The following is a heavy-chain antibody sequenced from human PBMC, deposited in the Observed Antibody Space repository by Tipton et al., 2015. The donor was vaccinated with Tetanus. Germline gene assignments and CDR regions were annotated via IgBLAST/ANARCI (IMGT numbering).Heavy chain of an antibody. Sequence: TLSLTCTVSGGSISDKKYYWGWIRQAPGKGLKWIASIYFKGDTYYSPSLKSRLTIDVDTSQNLFSLKVTSVTTADTAVYYCARHLYGYWFDPWGPGALVTVSS. CDR1: GGSISDKKYY. D-gene: IGHD5-24*01. V-gene: IGHV4-39*02. J-gene: IGHJ5*02. CDR3: ARHLYGYWFDP. CDR2: IYFKGDT.